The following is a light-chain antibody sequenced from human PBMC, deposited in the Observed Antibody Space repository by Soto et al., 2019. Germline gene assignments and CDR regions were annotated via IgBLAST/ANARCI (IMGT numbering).Light chain of an antibody. V-gene: IGKV1-5*03. CDR1: QTISSW. Sequence: IQMTQSPSTLSGSVGDRVTITCRASQTISSWLAWYQQKPGKAPKLLIYKASTLKSGVPSRFSGSGSGTECTLTISSLQPDDFATDYCQHYNSYSEAFGQGTKVDIK. CDR2: KAS. J-gene: IGKJ1*01. CDR3: QHYNSYSEA.